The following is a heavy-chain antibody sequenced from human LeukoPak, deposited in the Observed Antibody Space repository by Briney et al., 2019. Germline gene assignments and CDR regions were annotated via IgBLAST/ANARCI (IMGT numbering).Heavy chain of an antibody. J-gene: IGHJ4*02. CDR1: GFTFSSYS. Sequence: GGSLRLSCAASGFTFSSYSMNWVRQAPGKGLEWVSYISSSSSTIYYADSVKGRFTISRDNAKSSLYLQMNSLRAEDTAVYYCARKVLPRHLEFDYWGQGTLVTVSS. V-gene: IGHV3-48*01. CDR3: ARKVLPRHLEFDY. CDR2: ISSSSSTI.